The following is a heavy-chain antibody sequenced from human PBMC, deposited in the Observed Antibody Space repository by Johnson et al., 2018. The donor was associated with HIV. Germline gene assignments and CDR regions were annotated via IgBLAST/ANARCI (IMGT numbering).Heavy chain of an antibody. Sequence: VQLVESGGGLVQPGGSLRLSCAASGFTFSSYAMSWVRQAPGKGLEWVSAISGSGGITYYADSVKGRFTISRDNSKNTLYLQMNSLRAEDTAVYYCAKAYSSSWNPVGMDDAFDIWGQGTMVTVSS. CDR3: AKAYSSSWNPVGMDDAFDI. CDR1: GFTFSSYA. V-gene: IGHV3-23*04. D-gene: IGHD6-13*01. J-gene: IGHJ3*02. CDR2: ISGSGGIT.